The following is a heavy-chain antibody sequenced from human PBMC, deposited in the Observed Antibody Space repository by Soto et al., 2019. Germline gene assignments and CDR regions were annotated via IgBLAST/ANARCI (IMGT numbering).Heavy chain of an antibody. CDR1: GFSLSNARMG. Sequence: QVTLKESGPVLVKPTETLTLTCTVSGFSLSNARMGVSWIRQPPGKALEWLAHIFANDEESYNTSLRSRLTISRDTSKNQVVLTMTNMDPVVTATYYCARMGDYYDNAGDAFDLWGQGTRVTVSS. CDR2: IFANDEE. CDR3: ARMGDYYDNAGDAFDL. D-gene: IGHD3-22*01. J-gene: IGHJ3*01. V-gene: IGHV2-26*01.